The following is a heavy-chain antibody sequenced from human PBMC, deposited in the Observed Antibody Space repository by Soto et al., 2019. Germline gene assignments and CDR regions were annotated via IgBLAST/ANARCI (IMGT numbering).Heavy chain of an antibody. CDR2: IYHSGST. D-gene: IGHD1-7*01. V-gene: IGHV4-30-2*01. Sequence: PSETLSLTCAVSGGSISSGGYSWGWIRQPPGKGLEWIGNIYHSGSTYYNPSLKSRVTISIDTSKNQFSLTLTSVTAADTAVYYCASQNLGVPAFFDYWSQGTLVTVSS. CDR1: GGSISSGGYS. CDR3: ASQNLGVPAFFDY. J-gene: IGHJ4*02.